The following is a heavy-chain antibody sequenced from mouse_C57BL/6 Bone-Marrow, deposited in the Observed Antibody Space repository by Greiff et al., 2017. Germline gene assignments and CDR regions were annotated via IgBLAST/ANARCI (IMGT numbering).Heavy chain of an antibody. V-gene: IGHV5-12*01. CDR3: ARQGPHAMDY. CDR1: GFTFSDYY. Sequence: EVKLVESGGGLVQPGGSLKLSCAASGFTFSDYYMYWVRQTPEKGLEWVAYISNGGGSTYYPDTVKGRFTISRDNAKNTLYLQTSRLTSEDTAMYYCARQGPHAMDYWGQGTSVTVSS. CDR2: ISNGGGST. J-gene: IGHJ4*01.